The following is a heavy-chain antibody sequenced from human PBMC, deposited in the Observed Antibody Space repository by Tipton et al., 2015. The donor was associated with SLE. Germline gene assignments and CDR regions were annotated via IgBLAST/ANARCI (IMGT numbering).Heavy chain of an antibody. CDR1: GGSIRSSRHF. J-gene: IGHJ4*02. D-gene: IGHD4-17*01. V-gene: IGHV4-61*05. CDR3: AKDYNHDNADYN. Sequence: TLSLTCTVSGGSIRSSRHFWGWIRQPPGKGLEWIGHSYRSGSANHNPSLNSRVTISVDKSKNQFSLKLSSVTVADTAVYYCAKDYNHDNADYNWGQGTLVIVSS. CDR2: SYRSGSA.